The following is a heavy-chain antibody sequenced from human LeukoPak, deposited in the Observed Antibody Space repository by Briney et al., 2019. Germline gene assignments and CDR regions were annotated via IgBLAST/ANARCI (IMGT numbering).Heavy chain of an antibody. J-gene: IGHJ4*02. Sequence: SETLSPTCSVSGGSMTNLYWTWIRQPPGQGLEWIGEVSLTGLTNYNPSLSSRVIMALDTSKNHLSLNLTSVTAADTAVYYCTRENGAFSPFGYWGQGTLVTVPS. D-gene: IGHD2-8*01. CDR3: TRENGAFSPFGY. CDR1: GGSMTNLY. V-gene: IGHV4-59*12. CDR2: VSLTGLT.